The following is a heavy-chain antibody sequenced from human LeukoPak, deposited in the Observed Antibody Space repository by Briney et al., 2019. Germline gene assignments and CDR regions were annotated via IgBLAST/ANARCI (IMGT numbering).Heavy chain of an antibody. V-gene: IGHV4-4*09. CDR3: ARRGYDFWSGYGENYYYYMDV. J-gene: IGHJ6*03. CDR1: GGSMSGYY. Sequence: SETLSLTCTVSGGSMSGYYWSWIRQPPGKGLEWIGYIYTSGSTNYNPSPKSRVTISVDTSKNQFSLKLSSVTAADTAVYYCARRGYDFWSGYGENYYYYMDVWGKGTTVTVSS. D-gene: IGHD3-3*01. CDR2: IYTSGST.